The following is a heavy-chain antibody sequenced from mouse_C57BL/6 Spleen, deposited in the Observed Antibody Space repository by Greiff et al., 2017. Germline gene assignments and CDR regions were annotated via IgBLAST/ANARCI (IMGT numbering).Heavy chain of an antibody. CDR1: GYAFSSSW. CDR3: AGDYDGYAMDY. J-gene: IGHJ4*01. CDR2: IYPGDGDT. D-gene: IGHD2-4*01. Sequence: VNVVESGPELVKPGASVKLSCKASGYAFSSSWMNWVKQRPGKGLEWIGRIYPGDGDTNYNGKFKGKATLTADKSSSTAYMQLISLTSEDSAVYFCAGDYDGYAMDYWGQGTSVTVSS. V-gene: IGHV1-82*01.